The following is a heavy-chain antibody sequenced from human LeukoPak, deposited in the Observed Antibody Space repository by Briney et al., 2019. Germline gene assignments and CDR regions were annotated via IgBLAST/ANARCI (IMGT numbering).Heavy chain of an antibody. CDR2: IYYSGST. Sequence: YIYYSGSTNYNPSLKSRVTISVDTSKNQFSLKLSSVTAADTAVYYCATIFGVVPAEYFQHWGQGTLVTVSS. V-gene: IGHV4-59*01. J-gene: IGHJ1*01. CDR3: ATIFGVVPAEYFQH. D-gene: IGHD3-3*01.